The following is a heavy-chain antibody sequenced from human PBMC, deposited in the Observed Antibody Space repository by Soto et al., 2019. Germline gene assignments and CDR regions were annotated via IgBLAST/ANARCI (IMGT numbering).Heavy chain of an antibody. J-gene: IGHJ4*02. D-gene: IGHD3-10*01. Sequence: QVQLVESGGGVVQPGRSLRLSCAASGFTFSSYGMHWVRQAPGKGLEWVAVISYDGSNKYYADSVKGRFTISRDNSKNTLYLQMNSLGAEDTAVYYCAKAGGLRVRGVKIDYWGQGNLVTVSS. V-gene: IGHV3-30*18. CDR1: GFTFSSYG. CDR2: ISYDGSNK. CDR3: AKAGGLRVRGVKIDY.